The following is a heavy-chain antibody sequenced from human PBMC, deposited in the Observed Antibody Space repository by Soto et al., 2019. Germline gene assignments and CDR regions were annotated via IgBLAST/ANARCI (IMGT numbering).Heavy chain of an antibody. CDR1: GGSISSYY. Sequence: ETLSLTCTVSGGSISSYYWSWIRQPAGKGLEWIGRIYTSGSTNYNPSLKSRVTMSVDTSKNQFSLKLSSVTAADTAVYYCARQYSSGWYSGFDYWGQGNLVTVSS. D-gene: IGHD6-19*01. J-gene: IGHJ4*02. V-gene: IGHV4-4*07. CDR2: IYTSGST. CDR3: ARQYSSGWYSGFDY.